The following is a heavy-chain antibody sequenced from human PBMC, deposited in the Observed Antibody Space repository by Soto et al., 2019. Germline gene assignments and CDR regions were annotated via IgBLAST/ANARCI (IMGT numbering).Heavy chain of an antibody. CDR2: IYYSGST. J-gene: IGHJ6*02. Sequence: SETLSLTCTVSGGSISSGGYYWSWIRQHPGKGLEWIGYIYYSGSTYYNPSLKSRVTISVDTSKNQFSLKLSSVTAADTAVYYCARDRASGSGYYYGMDVWGQGTTVTVSS. D-gene: IGHD6-19*01. V-gene: IGHV4-31*03. CDR1: GGSISSGGYY. CDR3: ARDRASGSGYYYGMDV.